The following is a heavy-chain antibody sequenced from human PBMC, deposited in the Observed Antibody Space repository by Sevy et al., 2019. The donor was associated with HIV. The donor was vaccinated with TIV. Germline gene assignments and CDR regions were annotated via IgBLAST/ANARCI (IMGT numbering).Heavy chain of an antibody. CDR2: ISSSSSTI. D-gene: IGHD3-3*01. J-gene: IGHJ4*02. CDR1: GFTFSSYS. CDR3: ARERELRFLEWDYYFDY. Sequence: GESLKISCAASGFTFSSYSMNWVRQAPGKGLEWVSYISSSSSTIYYADSVKGRFTISRDNAKNSLYLQMNSLRDEDTAVYYCARERELRFLEWDYYFDYWGQGTLVTVSS. V-gene: IGHV3-48*02.